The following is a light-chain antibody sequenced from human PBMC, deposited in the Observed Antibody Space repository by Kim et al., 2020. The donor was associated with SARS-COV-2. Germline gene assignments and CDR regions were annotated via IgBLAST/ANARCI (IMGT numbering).Light chain of an antibody. CDR3: QQANSFPIT. CDR1: QDVSSG. CDR2: AAS. J-gene: IGKJ5*01. Sequence: DIQMTQSPSSVSASVGDRVTITCRASQDVSSGLAWYQQKLGKAPNLLIYAASTLQSGVPSRFSGSGSGTDFTLIISSLQPEDFATYYCQQANSFPITFGQGTRLEIK. V-gene: IGKV1-12*01.